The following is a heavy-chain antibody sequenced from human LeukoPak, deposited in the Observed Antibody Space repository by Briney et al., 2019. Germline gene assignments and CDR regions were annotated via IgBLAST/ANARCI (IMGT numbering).Heavy chain of an antibody. D-gene: IGHD2-15*01. CDR3: ASGYCSGGSCYSKENYYYYYGMDV. CDR1: GGTFSSYA. V-gene: IGHV1-69*13. CDR2: IIPIFGTA. J-gene: IGHJ6*02. Sequence: RASVKVSCKASGGTFSSYAISWVRQAPGQGLEWMGGIIPIFGTANYAQKFQGRVTITADESTSTAYMELSSLRSEDTAVYYCASGYCSGGSCYSKENYYYYYGMDVWGQGTTVTVSS.